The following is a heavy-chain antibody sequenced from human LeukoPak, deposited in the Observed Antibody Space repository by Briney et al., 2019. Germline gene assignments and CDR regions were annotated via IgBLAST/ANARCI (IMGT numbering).Heavy chain of an antibody. D-gene: IGHD3-10*01. CDR2: ISYDGNHK. CDR3: AKGYDYRSGAGSFDY. Sequence: QAGRSLRLSCAASGLTFSSYNMHWVRQAPGKGLEWVAVISYDGNHKYYADSVKGRFTISRDNSKNTLYLQMNGLRADDTAVYYCAKGYDYRSGAGSFDYWGQGTLVTVDS. CDR1: GLTFSSYN. J-gene: IGHJ4*02. V-gene: IGHV3-30*18.